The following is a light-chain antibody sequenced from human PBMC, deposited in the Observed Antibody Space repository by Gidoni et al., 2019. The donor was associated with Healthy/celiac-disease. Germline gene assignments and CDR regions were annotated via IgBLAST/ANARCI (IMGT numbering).Light chain of an antibody. CDR1: QSGSRN. J-gene: IGKJ4*01. CDR3: QQYNNWPPLT. CDR2: GAS. Sequence: EIVITQSPATLSVSPGERATLSCRASQSGSRNLAWYQQKPGQAPRLLIYGASTRATGIPARFSGSGSGTEFTLTISSLQSEDFAVYYCQQYNNWPPLTFXGXTKVEIK. V-gene: IGKV3-15*01.